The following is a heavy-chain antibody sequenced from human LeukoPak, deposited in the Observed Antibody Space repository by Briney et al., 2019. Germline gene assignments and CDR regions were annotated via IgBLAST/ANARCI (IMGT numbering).Heavy chain of an antibody. Sequence: SETLSLTCAVSGYSVSSGYYWGWIRQPPGKGLEWIGSIYHSGSTYYNPSLKSRVTISVDTSKNQFSLKLSSVTAADTAVYYCARLGYCSSTSCYYFDYWGQGTPVTVSS. V-gene: IGHV4-38-2*01. CDR2: IYHSGST. J-gene: IGHJ4*02. CDR1: GYSVSSGYY. D-gene: IGHD2-2*01. CDR3: ARLGYCSSTSCYYFDY.